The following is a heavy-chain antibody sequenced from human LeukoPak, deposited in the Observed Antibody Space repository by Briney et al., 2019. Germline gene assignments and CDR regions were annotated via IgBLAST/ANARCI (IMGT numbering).Heavy chain of an antibody. CDR1: GFTFSKYA. Sequence: GRSLRLSCAASGFTFSKYAIHWVRQAPGKGLEWVAVISYDGTNKYYADSVKGRFTISRDNSRNTLSLQMNSLRPDDTAIYYCARAEGAYPLSYFFDYWGHGTLVTVSS. CDR3: ARAEGAYPLSYFFDY. CDR2: ISYDGTNK. D-gene: IGHD1-14*01. J-gene: IGHJ4*01. V-gene: IGHV3-30-3*01.